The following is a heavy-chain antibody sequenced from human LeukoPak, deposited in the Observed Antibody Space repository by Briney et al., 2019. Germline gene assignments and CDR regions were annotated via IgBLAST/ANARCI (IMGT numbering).Heavy chain of an antibody. V-gene: IGHV4-39*01. CDR1: GGSISSSSYY. CDR2: IYYSGST. D-gene: IGHD6-13*01. Sequence: SETLSLTCTVSGGSISSSSYYWGWIRQPPGKGLEWIGSIYYSGSTYYNPSLKSRVTISVDTSKSQFSLKLSSVTAADTAVYYCARCSSWDFDYWGQGTLVTVSS. CDR3: ARCSSWDFDY. J-gene: IGHJ4*02.